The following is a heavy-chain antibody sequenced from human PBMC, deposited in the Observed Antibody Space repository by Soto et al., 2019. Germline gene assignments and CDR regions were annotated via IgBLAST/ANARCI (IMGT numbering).Heavy chain of an antibody. CDR1: GFTFSSYA. Sequence: ESGGGVVQPGRSLRLSCAASGFTFSSYAMHWVRQAPGKGLEWVAVISYDGSNNYYADSVKGRFTISRDNSKNTLYLQMNSLRAEDTAVYYCARLDSSGYYYFDYWGQGTLVTVSS. V-gene: IGHV3-30-3*01. CDR3: ARLDSSGYYYFDY. CDR2: ISYDGSNN. D-gene: IGHD3-22*01. J-gene: IGHJ4*02.